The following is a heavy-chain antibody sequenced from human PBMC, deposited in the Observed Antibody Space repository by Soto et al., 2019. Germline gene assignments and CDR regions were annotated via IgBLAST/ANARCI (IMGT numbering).Heavy chain of an antibody. J-gene: IGHJ5*02. CDR3: ARDNRVCSGGSCYSSALGNWFDP. CDR2: ISYDGSNK. V-gene: IGHV3-30-3*01. D-gene: IGHD2-15*01. CDR1: GFTFSSYA. Sequence: QVQLVESGGGVVQPGRSLRLSCAASGFTFSSYAMHWVRQAPGKGLEWVAVISYDGSNKYYADSVKGRFTISRDNSKNTLYLQMNSLRAEDTAVYYCARDNRVCSGGSCYSSALGNWFDPWGQGTLVTVSS.